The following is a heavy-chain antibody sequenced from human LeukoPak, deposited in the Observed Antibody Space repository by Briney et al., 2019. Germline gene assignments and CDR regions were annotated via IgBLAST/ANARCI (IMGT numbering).Heavy chain of an antibody. V-gene: IGHV3-23*01. CDR2: ISGSGGST. J-gene: IGHJ4*02. D-gene: IGHD1-26*01. Sequence: GGSLRLSCAASGFTFSSYAMSWVRQAPGKGLEWVSAISGSGGSTYYADSVKGRFTISRDNAKNSLYLQMNSLRAEDTAVYYCARDVIVGATGIYFDYWGQGTLVTVSS. CDR1: GFTFSSYA. CDR3: ARDVIVGATGIYFDY.